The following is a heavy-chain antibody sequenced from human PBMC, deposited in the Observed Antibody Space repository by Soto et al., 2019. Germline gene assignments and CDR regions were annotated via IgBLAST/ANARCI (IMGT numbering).Heavy chain of an antibody. J-gene: IGHJ4*02. D-gene: IGHD3-22*01. CDR1: GFTFSSYA. CDR3: AMVDVYYDSSGYYYDY. Sequence: GGSLRLSCAASGFTFSSYAMSWVRQAPGKGLEWVSAISGSGGSTYYADSVKGRFTISRDNSKNTLYLQMNSLRAEDTAVYYSAMVDVYYDSSGYYYDYWGQRTLVTVSS. CDR2: ISGSGGST. V-gene: IGHV3-23*01.